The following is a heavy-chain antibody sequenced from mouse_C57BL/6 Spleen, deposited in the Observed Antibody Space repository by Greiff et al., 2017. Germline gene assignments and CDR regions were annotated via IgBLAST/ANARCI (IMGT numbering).Heavy chain of an antibody. J-gene: IGHJ1*03. V-gene: IGHV1-18*01. Sequence: VHVKQSGPELVKPGASVKIPCKASGYTFTDYNMDWVKQSHGKSLEWIGDINPNNGGTIYNQKFKGKATLTVDKSSSTAYMELRSLTSEDTAVYYCASFDGYYWYFDVWGTGTTVTVSS. CDR2: INPNNGGT. D-gene: IGHD2-3*01. CDR3: ASFDGYYWYFDV. CDR1: GYTFTDYN.